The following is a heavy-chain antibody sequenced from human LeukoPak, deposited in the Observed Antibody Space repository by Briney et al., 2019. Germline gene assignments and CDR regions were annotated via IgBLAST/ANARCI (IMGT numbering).Heavy chain of an antibody. CDR3: ARAPDYYYGMDV. CDR1: GGPISSYY. V-gene: IGHV4-59*12. Sequence: SETLSLTCTVSGGPISSYYWSWIRQPPGKGLEWIGYIHSGSTNYNPSLQSRVTISVDMSKDQFSLKLSSVTAADTAVYYCARAPDYYYGMDVWGQGTTVTVSS. CDR2: IHSGST. J-gene: IGHJ6*02.